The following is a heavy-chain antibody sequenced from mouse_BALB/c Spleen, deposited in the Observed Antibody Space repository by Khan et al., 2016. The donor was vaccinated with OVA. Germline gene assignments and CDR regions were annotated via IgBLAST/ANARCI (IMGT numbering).Heavy chain of an antibody. J-gene: IGHJ4*01. V-gene: IGHV2-3*01. CDR1: GFSLTSYG. CDR3: AKWGEGSTYAMDY. CDR2: IWGDGST. Sequence: VQLKESGPGLVAPSQSLSITCTVSGFSLTSYGVNWVRQPPGKGLEWLGVIWGDGSTNFHSALIYRLSTFKDNSKSQVSLKLNSLQTDDTAAYYCAKWGEGSTYAMDYWGQGTSVTVSS.